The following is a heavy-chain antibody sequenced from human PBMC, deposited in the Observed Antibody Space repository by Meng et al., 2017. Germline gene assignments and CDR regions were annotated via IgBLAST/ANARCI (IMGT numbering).Heavy chain of an antibody. D-gene: IGHD3-16*01. Sequence: QGQWGGAGGGLGRVGGSLSLPPVASGFTFSAYYRSSVRQAPGTGLEWVSYIRRSGNTIYYADSVKGRFTISRDNAKNSLYLQMNSLRAEDTAVYYCARVLDRSGGADYGGQGTLVTVPQ. V-gene: IGHV3-11*01. J-gene: IGHJ4*02. CDR2: IRRSGNTI. CDR3: ARVLDRSGGADY. CDR1: GFTFSAYY.